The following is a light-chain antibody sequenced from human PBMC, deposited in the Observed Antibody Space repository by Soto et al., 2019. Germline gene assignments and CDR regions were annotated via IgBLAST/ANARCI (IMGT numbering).Light chain of an antibody. Sequence: EIVLTQSPGTLSLSPGERATLSCRASQSVSSSYSAWYQQTPGQAPRLLIYGASGRATGIPDRFSGSGSGTDFTLTISRLEPEDFSVYYCQQYGGSSAFGQGTKVDIK. J-gene: IGKJ1*01. CDR2: GAS. V-gene: IGKV3-20*01. CDR1: QSVSSSY. CDR3: QQYGGSSA.